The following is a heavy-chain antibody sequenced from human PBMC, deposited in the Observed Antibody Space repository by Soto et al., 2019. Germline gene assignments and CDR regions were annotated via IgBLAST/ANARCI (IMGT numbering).Heavy chain of an antibody. J-gene: IGHJ6*02. D-gene: IGHD2-2*01. CDR1: GFTFSSYG. CDR3: ATASTRADDYYGMDV. CDR2: ISYDGSNR. Sequence: QVQLVESGGGVVQPGRSLRLPCAASGFTFSSYGMHWVRQAPGKGLEWVAVISYDGSNRYYADSVKGRFIISRDNSKNTLDLQMNSLRVEDTAVYYCATASTRADDYYGMDVWGQGTTVTVSS. V-gene: IGHV3-30*03.